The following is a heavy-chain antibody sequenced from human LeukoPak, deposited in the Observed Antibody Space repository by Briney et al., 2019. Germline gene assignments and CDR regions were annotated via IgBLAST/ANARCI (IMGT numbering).Heavy chain of an antibody. CDR3: AREVADYGGYYYYHYMDV. CDR1: GGSISSSNW. D-gene: IGHD4-23*01. Sequence: PSGTLSLTCAVSGGSISSSNWWSWVRQPPGKGLEWIGEIYHSGSTNYNPSLKSRVTISVDKSKNQISLKLSSVTAADTAMYYCAREVADYGGYYYYHYMDVWGKGTTVTISS. V-gene: IGHV4-4*02. J-gene: IGHJ6*03. CDR2: IYHSGST.